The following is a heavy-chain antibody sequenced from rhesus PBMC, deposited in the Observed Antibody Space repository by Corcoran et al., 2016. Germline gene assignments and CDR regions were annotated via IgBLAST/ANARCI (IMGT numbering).Heavy chain of an antibody. CDR2: RCGSRGST. D-gene: IGHD1-20*01. CDR3: ARDRWGWNNPFDY. Sequence: QVQLQESGPGLVKPSETLSLTCAVSGYSISIGYGLSCIPQPPGMGMEWIGYRCGSRGSTNYNPSLKSRVTISKDTSKNQFSLKLSSVSAADTAVYYCARDRWGWNNPFDYWGQGVLVTVSS. CDR1: GYSISIGYG. V-gene: IGHV4-127*01. J-gene: IGHJ4*01.